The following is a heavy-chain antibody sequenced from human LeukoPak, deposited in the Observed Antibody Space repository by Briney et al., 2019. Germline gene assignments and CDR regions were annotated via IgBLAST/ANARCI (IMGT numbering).Heavy chain of an antibody. CDR3: ARAPKFRLVGVPKGPFDP. J-gene: IGHJ5*02. Sequence: GGSLRLSCAASGFIFESNYMSWVRQAPGKGLEWVSVIYSNGNTYYADSVKGRFTISRDNSKNTLYLQMNSLRVEDTAVYYCARAPKFRLVGVPKGPFDPWGRGTLVTVSS. D-gene: IGHD1-26*01. CDR2: IYSNGNT. CDR1: GFIFESNY. V-gene: IGHV3-53*01.